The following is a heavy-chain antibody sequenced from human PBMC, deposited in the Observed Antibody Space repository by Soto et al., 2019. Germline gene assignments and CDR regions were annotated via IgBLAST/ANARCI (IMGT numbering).Heavy chain of an antibody. CDR1: GYSFSSFE. V-gene: IGHV1-8*01. D-gene: IGHD3-9*01. Sequence: ASVKVSCKASGYSFSSFEIHWVRQAAGQGLEWMGWMNPNNGDTGHAQKFQGRVTMTRNTSISTAFMELRSLRSDDTAVYYCARGVWDDILTGYYPTPFDYWGQGTLVTVSS. CDR3: ARGVWDDILTGYYPTPFDY. CDR2: MNPNNGDT. J-gene: IGHJ4*02.